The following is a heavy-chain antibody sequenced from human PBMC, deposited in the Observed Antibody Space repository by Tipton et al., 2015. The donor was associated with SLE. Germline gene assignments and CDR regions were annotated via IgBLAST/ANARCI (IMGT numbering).Heavy chain of an antibody. Sequence: TLSLTCTVSGGSITTYYWSWIRQPPGKGLEWIGYIYSSGSTNYNPSLKSRVAMSIDTSKNQFSLNLNSVTAADTAVYFCARQMITFGGIIVRGRFDFWGQGTLVTVSS. D-gene: IGHD3-16*02. CDR2: IYSSGST. V-gene: IGHV4-59*08. CDR1: GGSITTYY. CDR3: ARQMITFGGIIVRGRFDF. J-gene: IGHJ4*02.